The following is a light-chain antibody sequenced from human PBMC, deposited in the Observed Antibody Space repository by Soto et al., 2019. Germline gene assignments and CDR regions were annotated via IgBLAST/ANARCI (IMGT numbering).Light chain of an antibody. CDR3: EQGNHGPPT. CDR1: QSLVYSDGIAY. V-gene: IGKV2-30*01. J-gene: IGKJ1*01. Sequence: DVVMTQSPLSLPVTLGQPASISCRPSQSLVYSDGIAYLSWFQQRPGQSPRRLIYKTSNRDAGVPDTFTGSGSGTDFTLQINSVEAEDLAMYDCEQGNHGPPTFGRGTRVEIK. CDR2: KTS.